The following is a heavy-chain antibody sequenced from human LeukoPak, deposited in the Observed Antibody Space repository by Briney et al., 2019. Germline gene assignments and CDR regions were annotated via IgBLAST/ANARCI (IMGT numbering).Heavy chain of an antibody. Sequence: SETLSLTCAVYGGSFRSYYWSWIRQPPGKGLEWIGQINHSGSTTYNPSLKSRVTISVDTSKNQFSLKLSSVTAADTAVYYCARGGPRYCSGGSCYFGYWGQGTLVTVSS. CDR1: GGSFRSYY. CDR3: ARGGPRYCSGGSCYFGY. D-gene: IGHD2-15*01. CDR2: INHSGST. V-gene: IGHV4-34*01. J-gene: IGHJ4*02.